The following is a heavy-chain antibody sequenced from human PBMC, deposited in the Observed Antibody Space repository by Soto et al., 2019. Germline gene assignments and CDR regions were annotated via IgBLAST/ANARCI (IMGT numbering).Heavy chain of an antibody. V-gene: IGHV3-48*02. Sequence: VGSLRLSCASSVFTFSSYSMNCVRHSPGKWLEWVSYISSSSSTIYYADSVKGRFTISRDNAKNSLYLQMNSLRDEDTAVYYCARDYGYYYYYGMDVGGHGNTVTVSS. J-gene: IGHJ6*02. CDR1: VFTFSSYS. CDR3: ARDYGYYYYYGMDV. D-gene: IGHD3-10*01. CDR2: ISSSSSTI.